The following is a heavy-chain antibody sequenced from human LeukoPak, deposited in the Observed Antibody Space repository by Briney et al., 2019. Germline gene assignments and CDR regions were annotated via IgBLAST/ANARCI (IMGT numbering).Heavy chain of an antibody. CDR1: GGSISSSSHY. Sequence: SETLSLTCTVSGGSISSSSHYWGWIRQPPGKGLEWIGSIYYSGRTYYTPSLKSQVTISVDTSENQFSLKLSSVTAADTAVYYCARQVSTVTKYDYWGQGTLVTVSS. D-gene: IGHD4-17*01. V-gene: IGHV4-39*01. J-gene: IGHJ4*02. CDR3: ARQVSTVTKYDY. CDR2: IYYSGRT.